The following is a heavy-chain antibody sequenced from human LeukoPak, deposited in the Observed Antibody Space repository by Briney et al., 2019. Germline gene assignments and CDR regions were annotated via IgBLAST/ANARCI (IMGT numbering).Heavy chain of an antibody. V-gene: IGHV1-46*01. Sequence: GASVKVSCKASGGTFSSYTINWVRQAPGQGLEWMGVISPRGGSTRFAQRFQDRVTVTMDTSTSTFYMELNSLQSEDTAIYYCARTNWVAVTRDAFDVWGQGTMVTVSS. J-gene: IGHJ3*01. CDR1: GGTFSSYT. D-gene: IGHD2-15*01. CDR2: ISPRGGST. CDR3: ARTNWVAVTRDAFDV.